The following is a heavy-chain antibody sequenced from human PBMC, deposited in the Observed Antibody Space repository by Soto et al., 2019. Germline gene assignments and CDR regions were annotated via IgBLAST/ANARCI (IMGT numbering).Heavy chain of an antibody. J-gene: IGHJ1*01. CDR2: IYWDDDK. CDR3: AHRYDRSGYGEYLQH. CDR1: GFSLSTSGVG. Sequence: QITLKESGPTLVKPTQTLTLTCTFSGFSLSTSGVGVCWIRQPPGKALEWLALIYWDDDKRYGPSLKSRLTITKDTAKNQVVLTMTNMDPVDTATYYCAHRYDRSGYGEYLQHWGQGTLVTVSS. D-gene: IGHD3-22*01. V-gene: IGHV2-5*05.